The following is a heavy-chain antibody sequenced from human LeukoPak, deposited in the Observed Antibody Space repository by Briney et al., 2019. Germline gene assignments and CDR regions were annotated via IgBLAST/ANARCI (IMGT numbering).Heavy chain of an antibody. J-gene: IGHJ5*02. Sequence: ASVKVSCKASGYTFTSYAMHWVRQAPGQRLEWMGWINAGNGNTKYSQKFQGRVTITRDTSASTAYLELSSLRSEDTAVYYCARQYSGSSAWFDPWGQGTLVTVSS. CDR1: GYTFTSYA. D-gene: IGHD1-26*01. CDR3: ARQYSGSSAWFDP. CDR2: INAGNGNT. V-gene: IGHV1-3*01.